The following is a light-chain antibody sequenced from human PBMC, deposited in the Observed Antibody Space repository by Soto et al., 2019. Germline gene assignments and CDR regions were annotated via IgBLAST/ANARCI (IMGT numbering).Light chain of an antibody. CDR2: TTS. CDR1: QTISIY. Sequence: DIQMTQSPSSLSASVGDRVTITCRASQTISIYLHWYQQKPGKAPKLLIYTTSSLQSGVPSRFSGSGSGTDFTLTISSLQPEDFATYYCQQSYSTPRYTFGQGTKLEIK. J-gene: IGKJ2*01. CDR3: QQSYSTPRYT. V-gene: IGKV1-39*01.